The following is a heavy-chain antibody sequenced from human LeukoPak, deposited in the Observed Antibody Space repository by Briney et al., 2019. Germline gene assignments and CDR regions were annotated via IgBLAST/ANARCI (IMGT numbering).Heavy chain of an antibody. CDR3: ARDRAGSWAPDAFDI. Sequence: PGGSLRLSCAASGFSFSNYFMTWVRQAPGKGLEWVANMNQDGSERNYVDSVKGRFTISRDNAKNSLYLQMDSLSAEDTAVYYCARDRAGSWAPDAFDIWGQGTMVTVSS. V-gene: IGHV3-7*01. D-gene: IGHD2-15*01. J-gene: IGHJ3*02. CDR2: MNQDGSER. CDR1: GFSFSNYF.